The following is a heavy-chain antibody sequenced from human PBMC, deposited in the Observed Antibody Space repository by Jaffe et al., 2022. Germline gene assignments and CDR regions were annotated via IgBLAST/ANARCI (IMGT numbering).Heavy chain of an antibody. CDR3: AHLSGYYDFWSGRTAQYYYYYYMDV. CDR1: GFSLSTSGVG. CDR2: IYWNDDK. Sequence: QITLKESGPTLVKPTQTLTLTCTFSGFSLSTSGVGVGWIRQPPGKALEWLALIYWNDDKRYSPSLKSRLTITKDTSKNQVVLTMTNMDPVDTATYYCAHLSGYYDFWSGRTAQYYYYYYMDVWGKGTTVTVSS. V-gene: IGHV2-5*01. J-gene: IGHJ6*03. D-gene: IGHD3-3*01.